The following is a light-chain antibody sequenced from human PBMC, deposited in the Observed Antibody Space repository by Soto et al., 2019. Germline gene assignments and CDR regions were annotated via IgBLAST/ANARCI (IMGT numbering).Light chain of an antibody. CDR2: VAS. J-gene: IGKJ1*01. CDR1: QDITNF. V-gene: IGKV1-33*01. CDR3: QQYDVLPWT. Sequence: DLQMTQSPSSLSASVGDRVTITCQASQDITNFLNWYQQKPGKAPKLLIYVASNLETVVPSRFSGSGSGTDFSFTISSLQPEDIATYYCQQYDVLPWTFGQGTTVEVK.